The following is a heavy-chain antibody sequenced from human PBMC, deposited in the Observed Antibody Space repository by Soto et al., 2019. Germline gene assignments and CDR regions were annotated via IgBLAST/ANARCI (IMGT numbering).Heavy chain of an antibody. D-gene: IGHD6-13*01. CDR2: IDYSGNT. CDR1: GGSISSKSFY. CDR3: ALRNRMAPAGKFSYYGMEV. V-gene: IGHV4-39*01. Sequence: QLQLQESGPGLVKPSETLSLSCTVSGGSISSKSFYWGWIRQPPGKGLEWIGSIDYSGNTYYNASLKSRVTISVNKSKNQLSRRLTSVTAADTGGYYCALRNRMAPAGKFSYYGMEVWGQGTTVIVSS. J-gene: IGHJ6*02.